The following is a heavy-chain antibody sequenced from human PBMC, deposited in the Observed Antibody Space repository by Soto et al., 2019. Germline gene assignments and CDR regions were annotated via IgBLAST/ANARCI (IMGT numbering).Heavy chain of an antibody. Sequence: PGGSLRLSCAASGFTFSSYAMHWVRQAPGKGLEWVAVISYDGNNKYYADSVKGRFTISRDNSKNTLYLQMNSLRAEDTAVYYCASGYSSGPGHYWGQGTLVTVSS. CDR3: ASGYSSGPGHY. CDR1: GFTFSSYA. CDR2: ISYDGNNK. V-gene: IGHV3-30-3*01. D-gene: IGHD6-19*01. J-gene: IGHJ4*02.